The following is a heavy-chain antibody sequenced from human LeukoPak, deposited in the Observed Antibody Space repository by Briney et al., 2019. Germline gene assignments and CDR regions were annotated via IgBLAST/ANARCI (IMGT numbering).Heavy chain of an antibody. Sequence: SETLSLTCAVYGGSFSGYYWSWIRQLPGKGLEWIGEINHSGSTNYNPSLKSRVTISVDTSKNQFSLKLSSVTAADTAVYYCATTVTTGVDYWGQGTLVTVSS. CDR2: INHSGST. CDR1: GGSFSGYY. CDR3: ATTVTTGVDY. D-gene: IGHD4-17*01. J-gene: IGHJ4*02. V-gene: IGHV4-34*01.